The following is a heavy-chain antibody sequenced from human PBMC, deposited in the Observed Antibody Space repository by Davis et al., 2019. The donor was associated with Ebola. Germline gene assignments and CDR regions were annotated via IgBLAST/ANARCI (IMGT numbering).Heavy chain of an antibody. D-gene: IGHD2-2*01. CDR3: AKDPSFYYYYMDV. V-gene: IGHV3-30*02. Sequence: GESLNISCAASGSTFSSYGMHWVRQAPGKGLEWVAFIRYDGSNKYYADSVKGRFTISRDNSKNTLYLQMNSLRAEDTAVYYCAKDPSFYYYYMDVWGKGTTVTVSS. CDR1: GSTFSSYG. J-gene: IGHJ6*03. CDR2: IRYDGSNK.